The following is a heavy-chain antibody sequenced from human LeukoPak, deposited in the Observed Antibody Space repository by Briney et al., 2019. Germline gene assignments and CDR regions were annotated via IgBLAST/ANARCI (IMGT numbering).Heavy chain of an antibody. CDR2: IYAGNSDA. CDR3: AIINHPDGRVY. J-gene: IGHJ4*02. CDR1: GYPFTTSW. Sequence: GESLRISCQGFGYPFTTSWIGWVRQLPGKGLEWTAIIYAGNSDAKYSPSFQGQVSISTDRSISTAYLHWSSLKASDTAIYYCAIINHPDGRVYWGQGTLVTVSS. V-gene: IGHV5-51*01. D-gene: IGHD5-24*01.